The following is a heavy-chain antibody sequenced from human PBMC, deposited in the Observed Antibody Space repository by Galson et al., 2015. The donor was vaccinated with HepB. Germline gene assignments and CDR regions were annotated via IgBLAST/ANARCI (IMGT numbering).Heavy chain of an antibody. J-gene: IGHJ3*01. CDR1: GFTFRSYG. CDR2: IWYDGSNK. CDR3: TRDRGGDFDV. Sequence: SLRLSCAASGFTFRSYGMHWVRQAPGKGLEWVAVIWYDGSNKYYVDSVKGRFTISRDNSKNMLYLQMNGLRAEDTAVYFCTRDRGGDFDVWGQGTMVTVSS. V-gene: IGHV3-33*08. D-gene: IGHD3-16*01.